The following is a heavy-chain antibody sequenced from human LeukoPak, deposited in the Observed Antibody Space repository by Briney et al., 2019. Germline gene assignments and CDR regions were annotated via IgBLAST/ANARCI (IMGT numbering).Heavy chain of an antibody. D-gene: IGHD3-10*01. CDR2: FDPEDGET. J-gene: IGHJ6*03. Sequence: ASVKVSCKVSGYTLTELSMHWVRQAPGKGLEWMGGFDPEDGETIYAQKFQGRVTMTRDTSTSTVYMELSSLRSEGTAVYYCARDRPYGSGTRGGVYYYMDVWGKGTTVTVSS. V-gene: IGHV1-24*01. CDR1: GYTLTELS. CDR3: ARDRPYGSGTRGGVYYYMDV.